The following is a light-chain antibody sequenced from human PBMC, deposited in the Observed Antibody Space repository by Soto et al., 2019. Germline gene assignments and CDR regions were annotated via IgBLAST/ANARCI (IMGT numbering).Light chain of an antibody. J-gene: IGLJ1*01. Sequence: QSALTQPASVSGSPGQSITISCTGTSSDVGSYNLVSWYQQHPGKAPKLMIYEGSKRPSGVSNRFSGSKSGNTASLTISGLQAEDEADYYCCSYAGFSYVFGTGTQLTVL. CDR1: SSDVGSYNL. CDR2: EGS. V-gene: IGLV2-23*01. CDR3: CSYAGFSYV.